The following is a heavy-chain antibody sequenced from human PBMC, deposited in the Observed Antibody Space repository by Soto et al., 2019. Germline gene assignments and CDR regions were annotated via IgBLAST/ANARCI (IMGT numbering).Heavy chain of an antibody. CDR2: TYYRSRWYN. D-gene: IGHD1-1*01. CDR1: GDSVSVDSAA. CDR3: AGTTSHHWLYMDV. Sequence: QVQLQESGPGLVKPSQTLSVSFAISGDSVSVDSAAWNWVRLSPSRGLEWLARTYYRSRWYNDFAVSVRSRITVNADTSKNQFSLQLTSVTPEDTAIYFCAGTTSHHWLYMDVWGRGTTVTVSS. V-gene: IGHV6-1*01. J-gene: IGHJ6*03.